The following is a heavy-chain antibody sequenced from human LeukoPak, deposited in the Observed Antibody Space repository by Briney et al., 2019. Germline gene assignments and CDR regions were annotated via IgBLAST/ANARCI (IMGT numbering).Heavy chain of an antibody. J-gene: IGHJ4*02. Sequence: GGSLRLSCAASGFTFSSYVMSWVRQPPGTGLEWVSLISSSGGNTYYADSVKGRFTISRDNSKNTLYLQMNSLRAEDTAVYFCARGGRISDYWGQGTLVTVSS. CDR1: GFTFSSYV. V-gene: IGHV3-23*01. D-gene: IGHD3-3*01. CDR3: ARGGRISDY. CDR2: ISSSGGNT.